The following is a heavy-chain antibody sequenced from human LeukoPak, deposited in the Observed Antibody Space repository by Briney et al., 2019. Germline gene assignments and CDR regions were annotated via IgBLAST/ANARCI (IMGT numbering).Heavy chain of an antibody. V-gene: IGHV1-18*01. J-gene: IGHJ6*03. CDR2: ISAYNGNT. CDR1: GYTFTSYG. D-gene: IGHD3-10*01. Sequence: GASVKVSCKASGYTFTSYGISWVRQAPGQGLEWMGWISAYNGNTNYAQKLQGRVTMTTDTSTSTAYMELRSLRSDDTAVYYCARVGNGLLWFGHKTPAYYYYMDVWGKGTTVTISS. CDR3: ARVGNGLLWFGHKTPAYYYYMDV.